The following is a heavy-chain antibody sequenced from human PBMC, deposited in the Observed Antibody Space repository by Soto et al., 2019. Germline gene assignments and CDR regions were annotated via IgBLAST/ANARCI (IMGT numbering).Heavy chain of an antibody. D-gene: IGHD3-22*01. CDR2: ISHDGGAQ. CDR3: ATEDASSGHAGTFKN. J-gene: IGHJ1*01. V-gene: IGHV3-30-3*01. CDR1: GFTFTTYV. Sequence: QVQLVESGGGVVQPGGSLRLSCAASGFTFTTYVMHWVRQAPGKGLEWVAGISHDGGAQHYTESVRGRFTISRDNSRSTLYVQLNSLRAEDTAVYFCATEDASSGHAGTFKNWGQGTPVTVSS.